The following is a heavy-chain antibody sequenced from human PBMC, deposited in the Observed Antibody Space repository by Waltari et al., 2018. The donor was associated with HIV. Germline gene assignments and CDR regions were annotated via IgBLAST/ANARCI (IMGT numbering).Heavy chain of an antibody. Sequence: QVQLVQSGAEVKKPGASVKVSCKASGYTFTRYSMHWVRQAPGRRFEWMGWINAGNGNTKYSQKMQGRVTITRDTSASTAYMELTSLRSEDTAVYYCAREKNIPEKYHGMDVWGQGTTVTVSS. CDR2: INAGNGNT. CDR3: AREKNIPEKYHGMDV. V-gene: IGHV1-3*01. J-gene: IGHJ6*02. CDR1: GYTFTRYS.